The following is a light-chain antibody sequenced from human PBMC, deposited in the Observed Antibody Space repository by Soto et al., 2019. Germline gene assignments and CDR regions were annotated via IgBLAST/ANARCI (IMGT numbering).Light chain of an antibody. CDR3: QHYTLYSAP. Sequence: RLTQSPSSLSASVGDTVTISCRASQDLSTYLAWYQHKPGKAPTLLIFGASSLHNEVPPRFAGSGSGSEFTLTINRLQPDDFATYYCQHYTLYSAPFGQGTRV. V-gene: IGKV1-5*01. J-gene: IGKJ5*01. CDR1: QDLSTY. CDR2: GAS.